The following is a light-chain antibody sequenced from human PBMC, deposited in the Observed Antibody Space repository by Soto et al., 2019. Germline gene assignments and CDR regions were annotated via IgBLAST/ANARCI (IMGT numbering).Light chain of an antibody. CDR3: QQVNTFPPT. J-gene: IGKJ4*01. CDR2: AAS. V-gene: IGKV1-12*01. CDR1: QGISSW. Sequence: DILMTQSPSSVSASVGDRVTITCRASQGISSWLAWYQQKPGKAPKLLIYAASSRQTGLPSRFSGSGSGTDFTLTTSSLQPEDFAIYYCQQVNTFPPTFGGGTKVEIK.